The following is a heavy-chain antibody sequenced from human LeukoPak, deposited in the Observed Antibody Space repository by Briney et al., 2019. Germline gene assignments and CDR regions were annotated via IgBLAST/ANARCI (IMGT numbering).Heavy chain of an antibody. J-gene: IGHJ4*02. CDR3: ARDTVGAPYYFDY. V-gene: IGHV3-21*01. CDR1: GFTFSSYS. D-gene: IGHD1-26*01. Sequence: PGGPLRLSCAASGFTFSSYSMNWVRQAPGKGLEWVSSISSSSSYIYYADSVKGRFTISRDSAKNSLYLQMNSLRAEDTAVYYCARDTVGAPYYFDYWGQGTLVTVPS. CDR2: ISSSSSYI.